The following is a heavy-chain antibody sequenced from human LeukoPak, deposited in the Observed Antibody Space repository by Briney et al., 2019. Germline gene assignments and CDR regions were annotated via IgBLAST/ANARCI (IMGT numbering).Heavy chain of an antibody. Sequence: SVKVSCKASGGTFSSYAISWVRQAPGQGLEWMGGIIPIFGTANYAQKSQGRVTITTDESTSTAYMELSSLRSEDTAVYYCARGPIYYYDSSGYYYGGDFDYWGQGTLVTVSS. CDR1: GGTFSSYA. CDR3: ARGPIYYYDSSGYYYGGDFDY. CDR2: IIPIFGTA. D-gene: IGHD3-22*01. J-gene: IGHJ4*02. V-gene: IGHV1-69*05.